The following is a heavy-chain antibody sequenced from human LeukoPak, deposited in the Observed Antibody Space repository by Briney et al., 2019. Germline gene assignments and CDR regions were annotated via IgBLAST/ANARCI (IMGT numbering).Heavy chain of an antibody. V-gene: IGHV1-8*01. Sequence: ASVKVSCKASGYTFTSYDINWVRQATGQGLEWMGWMNPNSGNTGYAQKFQGRVTMTRNTSISTAYMELSSLRSEDTAVYYCARTGWYGGGLGYWGQGTLVTVSP. CDR1: GYTFTSYD. CDR2: MNPNSGNT. J-gene: IGHJ4*02. CDR3: ARTGWYGGGLGY. D-gene: IGHD6-19*01.